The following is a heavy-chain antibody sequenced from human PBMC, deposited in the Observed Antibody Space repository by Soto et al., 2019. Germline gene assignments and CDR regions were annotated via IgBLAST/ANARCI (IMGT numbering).Heavy chain of an antibody. CDR2: IYYSGST. J-gene: IGHJ6*02. V-gene: IGHV4-59*01. D-gene: IGHD3-3*01. Sequence: ASETLSLTCTVSGGSISSYYWSWIRQPPGKGLEWIGYIYYSGSTNYNPSLKSRVTISVDTSKNQFSLKLSSVTAADTAVYYCARVLIFAPLHYGMDVWGQGTTVTVSS. CDR1: GGSISSYY. CDR3: ARVLIFAPLHYGMDV.